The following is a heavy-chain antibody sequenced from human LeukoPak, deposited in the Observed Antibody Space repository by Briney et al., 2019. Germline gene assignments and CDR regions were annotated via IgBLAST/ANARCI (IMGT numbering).Heavy chain of an antibody. CDR2: IKQDGSEK. Sequence: GGSLRLSCAASGFTFSSYWMSWVRQAPGKGLEWVANIKQDGSEKYYVDSVKGRFTISRDNAKNSLYLQMNSLRAEGTAVYYCARDAAAYCSSTSCYRYYYYYMDVWGKGTTVTVSS. J-gene: IGHJ6*03. CDR1: GFTFSSYW. D-gene: IGHD2-2*01. V-gene: IGHV3-7*01. CDR3: ARDAAAYCSSTSCYRYYYYYMDV.